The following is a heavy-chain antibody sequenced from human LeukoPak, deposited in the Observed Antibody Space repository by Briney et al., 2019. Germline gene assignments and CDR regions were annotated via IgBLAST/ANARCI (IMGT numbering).Heavy chain of an antibody. D-gene: IGHD3-9*01. V-gene: IGHV4-34*01. CDR2: ISHSGGT. CDR3: ARTLDTTGYFRNFDY. CDR1: GGTFNGYY. J-gene: IGHJ4*02. Sequence: PSETLSLTCAIYGGTFNGYYWNWIRQPPGKRLEWIGEISHSGGTNYNPSLKSRVTISGDTSKNQFFLTLYSVTAADTAVYYCARTLDTTGYFRNFDYWGQGSPVTVSS.